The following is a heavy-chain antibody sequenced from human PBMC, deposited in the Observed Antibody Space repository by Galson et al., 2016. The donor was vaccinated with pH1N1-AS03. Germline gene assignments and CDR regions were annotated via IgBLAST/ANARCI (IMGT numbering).Heavy chain of an antibody. D-gene: IGHD3-10*01. CDR2: IIPSFGGA. Sequence: SVKVSCKASGGTFSSYIITWVRQAPGQGLEWMGGIIPSFGGATYAQKFQGRVTITADASTTTAYMELSSLRSDDTAVFYCAIKGSYSDAVESWGQGTQVTVSS. V-gene: IGHV1-69*13. J-gene: IGHJ4*02. CDR3: AIKGSYSDAVES. CDR1: GGTFSSYI.